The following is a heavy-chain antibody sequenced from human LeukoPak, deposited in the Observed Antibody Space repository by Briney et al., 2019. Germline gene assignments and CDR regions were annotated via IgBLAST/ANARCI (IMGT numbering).Heavy chain of an antibody. J-gene: IGHJ6*03. D-gene: IGHD1-7*01. CDR2: MSSSGSPI. CDR3: ARAEGRMELRPYYYYYYMDV. V-gene: IGHV3-48*04. CDR1: GLTFSSHS. Sequence: GGSLRLSCAASGLTFSSHSMNWVRQAPGKGLEWVSYMSSSGSPIYYADSVKGRFTISRDNAKNSLYLQMNSLRAEDTAVYYCARAEGRMELRPYYYYYYMDVWGKGTTVTVSS.